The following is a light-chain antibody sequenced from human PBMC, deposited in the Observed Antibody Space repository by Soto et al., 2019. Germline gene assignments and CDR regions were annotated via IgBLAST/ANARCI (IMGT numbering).Light chain of an antibody. Sequence: DIQMTQSPSSLSASVGDRVTITCRASQSISSYLNWYQQKPGKAPKLLIYAASSLQSGVPSRFSGSGSGTDFTRNISSLQPEDFATYYCQQRKTFGQGTTVEIK. CDR3: QQRKT. CDR1: QSISSY. V-gene: IGKV1-39*01. CDR2: AAS. J-gene: IGKJ1*01.